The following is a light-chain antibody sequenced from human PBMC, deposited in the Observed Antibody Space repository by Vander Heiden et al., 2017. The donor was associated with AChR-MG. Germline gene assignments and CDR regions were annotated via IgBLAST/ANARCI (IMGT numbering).Light chain of an antibody. CDR1: QSLVYGDGNTY. CDR2: KVS. CDR3: MQASHWPYT. V-gene: IGKV2-30*01. Sequence: DAVLTQSPLSLPVTLGQPASISCRPSQSLVYGDGNTYLNWFHQRPGQSPRRLIYKVSNRDSGVPDRFSGSGSGTEFTLRISRVEAEDVGIYYCMQASHWPYTFGQGTKLEIK. J-gene: IGKJ2*01.